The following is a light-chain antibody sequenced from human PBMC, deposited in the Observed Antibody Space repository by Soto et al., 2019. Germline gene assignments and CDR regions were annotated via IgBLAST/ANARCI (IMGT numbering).Light chain of an antibody. CDR3: QQYMNYAT. Sequence: DIQMTQSPSTLFAYVGDRVTFTCRASQSISTWLAWYQQKPGKAPKLLIYDASSLQSDVPSRFSGSGSGTEFTLTISALQTDDFASYYCQQYMNYATFGQGTKVDIK. V-gene: IGKV1-5*01. J-gene: IGKJ1*01. CDR2: DAS. CDR1: QSISTW.